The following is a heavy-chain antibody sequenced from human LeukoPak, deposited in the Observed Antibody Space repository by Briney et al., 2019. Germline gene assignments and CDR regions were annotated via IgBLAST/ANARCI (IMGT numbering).Heavy chain of an antibody. Sequence: GGSLRLSCAPSGFTFTDYSMNWVRQAPGKGLEWVASISTVSTYTFYADSVKGRFSISRDNVRNLLYLQMSSLGAEDTAVYYCARGVAAAGTSYYYYMDVWGKGTTVTVSS. CDR2: ISTVSTYT. J-gene: IGHJ6*03. CDR1: GFTFTDYS. V-gene: IGHV3-21*06. CDR3: ARGVAAAGTSYYYYMDV. D-gene: IGHD6-13*01.